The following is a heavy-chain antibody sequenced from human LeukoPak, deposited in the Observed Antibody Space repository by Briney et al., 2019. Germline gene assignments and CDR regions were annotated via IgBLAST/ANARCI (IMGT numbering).Heavy chain of an antibody. Sequence: GGSLRLSCAASGFTFSSYAMSWVRQAPGNGLEGVSAIRGSGGSTYYADSVKGLFTISRDNSKTTLYLRMNSLRAEDTAVYYCAKDLDRIPYNTYYDILTGYHFDYWGQGTLVTVSS. CDR1: GFTFSSYA. V-gene: IGHV3-23*01. CDR2: IRGSGGST. D-gene: IGHD3-9*01. J-gene: IGHJ4*02. CDR3: AKDLDRIPYNTYYDILTGYHFDY.